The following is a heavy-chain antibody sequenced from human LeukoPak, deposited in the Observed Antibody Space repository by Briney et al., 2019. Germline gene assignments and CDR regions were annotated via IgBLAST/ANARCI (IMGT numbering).Heavy chain of an antibody. CDR1: GFTFSSYW. D-gene: IGHD1-26*01. CDR2: IKQDGSEK. J-gene: IGHJ6*02. CDR3: ARAGFGGSSAYYYYGMDV. V-gene: IGHV3-7*01. Sequence: GGSLRLSCAASGFTFSSYWMSWVRQAPGKGLEWVANIKQDGSEKYYVDSVKGRFTISRDNAKNSLYLQMNSLRAEDTAVYYCARAGFGGSSAYYYYGMDVWGQGTTVTVSS.